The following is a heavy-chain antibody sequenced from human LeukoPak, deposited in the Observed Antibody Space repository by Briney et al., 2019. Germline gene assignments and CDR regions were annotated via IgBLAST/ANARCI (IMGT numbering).Heavy chain of an antibody. J-gene: IGHJ4*02. CDR3: AKDVVPYCSSTTCYVFDY. CDR1: GFTFSSYA. CDR2: ISASGAST. D-gene: IGHD2-2*01. Sequence: GGSLRLSCAASGFTFSSYAMTWVRQAPGKGLEWVSAISASGASTYYADSVRGRFTISRDNSKNTLNLQINSLTADDTAVYYCAKDVVPYCSSTTCYVFDYWGQGTLVTVSS. V-gene: IGHV3-23*01.